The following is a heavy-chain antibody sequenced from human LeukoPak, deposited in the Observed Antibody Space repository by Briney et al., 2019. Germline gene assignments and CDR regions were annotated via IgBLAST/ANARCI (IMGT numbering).Heavy chain of an antibody. CDR2: ISSSGSTV. J-gene: IGHJ4*02. D-gene: IGHD3-22*01. V-gene: IGHV3-48*03. CDR3: AREKFYDNSGYDY. Sequence: GGSLRLSCAASGFTFSSYEMNWVRQAPGQGLEWVAYISSSGSTVYYADSVKGRFTISRDNAKNSLFLQMNSLRAEDTADYYCAREKFYDNSGYDYWGQGTVVTVSS. CDR1: GFTFSSYE.